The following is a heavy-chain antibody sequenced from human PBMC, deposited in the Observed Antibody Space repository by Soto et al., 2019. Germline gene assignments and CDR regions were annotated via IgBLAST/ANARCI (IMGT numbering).Heavy chain of an antibody. CDR3: VVAAQPYYFDY. V-gene: IGHV1-18*01. CDR2: ISAYNGNT. D-gene: IGHD2-15*01. CDR1: GFALACKS. J-gene: IGHJ4*02. Sequence: SKAPGFALACKSRCWAHQAPGQGLEWMGWISAYNGNTNYAQKLQGRVTMTTDTSTSTAYMELRSLRSDDTAVYYCVVAAQPYYFDYWGQGTLVTVSS.